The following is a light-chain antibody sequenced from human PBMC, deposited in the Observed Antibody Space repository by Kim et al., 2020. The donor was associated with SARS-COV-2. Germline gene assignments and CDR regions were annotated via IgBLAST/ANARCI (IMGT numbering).Light chain of an antibody. V-gene: IGLV1-40*01. CDR3: QSYDSSLSGYV. CDR2: DNN. Sequence: QSVLTQTPSVSGAPGQRVTISCTGSSSNIGSGYDVHWYQQVPGTAPKLVIYDNNSRPSGVPDRFSGSKSGTSASLAITGVQAEDEADYYCQSYDSSLSGYVFGTGTKVTVL. J-gene: IGLJ1*01. CDR1: SSNIGSGYD.